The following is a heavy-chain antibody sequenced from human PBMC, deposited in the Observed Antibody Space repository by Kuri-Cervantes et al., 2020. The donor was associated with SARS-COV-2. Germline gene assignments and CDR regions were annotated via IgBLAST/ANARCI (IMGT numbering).Heavy chain of an antibody. Sequence: ASVKVSCKASGYTFTSYDINWVRQATGQGLEWMGWMNPNSGNTGYAQKFQGRVTMTRNTSISTAYMELSSLRSEDTAVYYCARGYYVTDDYFYYGMDVWGQGTTVTISS. CDR1: GYTFTSYD. CDR3: ARGYYVTDDYFYYGMDV. J-gene: IGHJ6*02. D-gene: IGHD3-10*02. CDR2: MNPNSGNT. V-gene: IGHV1-8*01.